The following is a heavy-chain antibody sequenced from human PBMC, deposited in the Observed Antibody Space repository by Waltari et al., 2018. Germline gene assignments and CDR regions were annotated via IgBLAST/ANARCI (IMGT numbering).Heavy chain of an antibody. J-gene: IGHJ4*02. D-gene: IGHD1-26*01. CDR1: GGSIGRYY. CDR3: ARRPAGATFDY. Sequence: QVQLQESGPGLVKPSETLSLTCTVSGGSIGRYYWSWIRQPPGKGLEWIGYIYYTGNTYFSPPLKCRVPMSVDTSKNQVSLRLISVTAADTAVYFCARRPAGATFDYWGPGALVTVSS. V-gene: IGHV4-59*01. CDR2: IYYTGNT.